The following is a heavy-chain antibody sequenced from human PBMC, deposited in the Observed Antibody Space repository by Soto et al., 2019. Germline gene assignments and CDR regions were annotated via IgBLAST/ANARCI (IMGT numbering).Heavy chain of an antibody. CDR2: IYYSGST. D-gene: IGHD6-13*01. Sequence: PSETLSLTCTVSGGSISSSSYYWGWIRQPPGKGLEWIGSIYYSGSTYYNPSLKSRVTISVDTSKNQFSLKLSSVTAADTAVYYCASSSTYYYYYGMDVWGQGTTVTVSS. J-gene: IGHJ6*02. V-gene: IGHV4-39*01. CDR1: GGSISSSSYY. CDR3: ASSSTYYYYYGMDV.